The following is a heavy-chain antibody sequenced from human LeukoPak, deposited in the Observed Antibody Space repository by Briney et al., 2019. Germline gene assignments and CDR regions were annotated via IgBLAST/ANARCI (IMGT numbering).Heavy chain of an antibody. D-gene: IGHD3-22*01. V-gene: IGHV3-30*18. J-gene: IGHJ4*02. Sequence: GGSLRLSCAASGFTFSSYGMHWVRQAPGKGLEWVAVISYDGSNKYYADSVKGRFTISRDNSKNTLYLQMNSLRAEDTAVYYCAKATGGYYYQCPDYWGQGTPVTVSS. CDR1: GFTFSSYG. CDR3: AKATGGYYYQCPDY. CDR2: ISYDGSNK.